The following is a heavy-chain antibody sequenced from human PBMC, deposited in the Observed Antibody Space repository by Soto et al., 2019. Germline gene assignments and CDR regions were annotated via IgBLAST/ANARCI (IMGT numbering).Heavy chain of an antibody. CDR3: AKDMGGYYDFWSGYYPAPMNDAFDI. CDR1: GFTFDDYA. CDR2: ISWNSGSI. D-gene: IGHD3-3*01. J-gene: IGHJ3*02. V-gene: IGHV3-9*01. Sequence: GGSLRLSCAASGFTFDDYAMHWVRQAPGKGLEWVSGISWNSGSIGYADSVKGRFTISRDNAKNSLYLQMNSLRAEDTALYYCAKDMGGYYDFWSGYYPAPMNDAFDIWGQGTMVTVSS.